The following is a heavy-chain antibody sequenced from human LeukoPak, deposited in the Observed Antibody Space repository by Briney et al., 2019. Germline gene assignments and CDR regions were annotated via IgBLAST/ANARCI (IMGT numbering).Heavy chain of an antibody. Sequence: GGSLRLSCAASGFTFTKYWMTWVRQAPGKGLEWVGNIKQDGSDKNYMDSVKGRFTISRDNAKNTLYLQMNSLRAEDTAVYYCARELPFDYWGQGTLVTVSS. CDR2: IKQDGSDK. J-gene: IGHJ4*02. CDR3: ARELPFDY. CDR1: GFTFTKYW. V-gene: IGHV3-7*01. D-gene: IGHD2-15*01.